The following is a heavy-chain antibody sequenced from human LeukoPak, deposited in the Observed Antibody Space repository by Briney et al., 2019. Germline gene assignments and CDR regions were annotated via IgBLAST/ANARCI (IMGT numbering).Heavy chain of an antibody. V-gene: IGHV3-30*02. J-gene: IGHJ4*02. D-gene: IGHD3-16*01. CDR1: GFAFSSYG. Sequence: GGSLRLSCAASGFAFSSYGMHWIRQAPGKGLEWVAFIRNDGSIIYNADSVKGRFTISRDNSKNTLYLQMNSLRAEDTAVYYCAKDTPLCYFDYWGQGTLVTVSS. CDR2: IRNDGSII. CDR3: AKDTPLCYFDY.